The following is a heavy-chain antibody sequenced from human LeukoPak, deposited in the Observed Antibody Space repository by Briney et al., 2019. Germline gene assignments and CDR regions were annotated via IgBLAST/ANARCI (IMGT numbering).Heavy chain of an antibody. CDR1: GYTFTGYY. Sequence: ASVKDSCKASGYTFTGYYMHWVRQAPGQGLECMGWINPNSGDTYYTQKFQGRVTMTRDTSINTAYMELSSLRSDDTAMYYCARTSSTTVVTSHWGQGTLVTVSS. J-gene: IGHJ4*02. CDR2: INPNSGDT. CDR3: ARTSSTTVVTSH. V-gene: IGHV1-2*02. D-gene: IGHD4-23*01.